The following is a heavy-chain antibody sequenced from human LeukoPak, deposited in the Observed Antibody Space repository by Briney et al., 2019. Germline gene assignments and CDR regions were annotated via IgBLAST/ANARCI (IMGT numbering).Heavy chain of an antibody. CDR1: GYTFTGYY. CDR3: ARDYYGSGSYYKGPGY. J-gene: IGHJ4*02. V-gene: IGHV1-46*01. Sequence: GASVKVSCKASGYTFTGYYMHWVRQAPGQGLEWMGIINPSGGSTSYAQKFQGRVTMTRDTSISTAYMELSRLRSDDTAVYYCARDYYGSGSYYKGPGYWGQGTLVTVSS. CDR2: INPSGGST. D-gene: IGHD3-10*01.